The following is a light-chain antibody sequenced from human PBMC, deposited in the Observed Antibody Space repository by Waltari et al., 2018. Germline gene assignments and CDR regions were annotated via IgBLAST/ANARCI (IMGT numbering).Light chain of an antibody. CDR2: ENN. J-gene: IGLJ3*02. Sequence: SYELPLPPSVSVYPGQSARILCYDDTLSRRYTLWYQQKSGQAPGLVIHENNKRPSGIPKRLSGSSSVTLATLTISGAQGDDEAVYYCYSKNFDGDQRVFGGGTKLTVL. V-gene: IGLV3-10*01. CDR3: YSKNFDGDQRV. CDR1: TLSRRY.